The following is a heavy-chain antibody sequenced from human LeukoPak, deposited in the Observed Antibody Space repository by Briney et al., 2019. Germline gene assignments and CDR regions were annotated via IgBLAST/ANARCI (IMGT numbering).Heavy chain of an antibody. J-gene: IGHJ4*02. CDR1: GFTFSTYS. D-gene: IGHD3-10*01. CDR2: ISGSGGNT. V-gene: IGHV3-23*01. Sequence: PGGSLRLSCAASGFTFSTYSMTWVRQAPGKGLEWVSAISGSGGNTYYADSVKGRFTISRDNSKNTLYLQMNSLRAEDTAVYYCAKDRRAGSYDYWGQGTLVTVSS. CDR3: AKDRRAGSYDY.